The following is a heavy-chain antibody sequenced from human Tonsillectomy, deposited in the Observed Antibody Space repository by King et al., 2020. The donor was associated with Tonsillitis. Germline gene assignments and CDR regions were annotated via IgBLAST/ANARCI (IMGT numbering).Heavy chain of an antibody. CDR1: GGSISSGGYY. CDR3: ARDYYDFWSGYYPYYFDY. J-gene: IGHJ4*02. CDR2: IYTSGST. D-gene: IGHD3-3*01. V-gene: IGHV4-61*02. Sequence: VQLQESGPGLVKPSETLSLTCTVSGGSISSGGYYWSWIRQPAGKGLEWIGRIYTSGSTNYNPSLKSRVTISVDTSTNQFSLRLSYVTAADTAMYYCARDYYDFWSGYYPYYFDYWGQGTLVTVSS.